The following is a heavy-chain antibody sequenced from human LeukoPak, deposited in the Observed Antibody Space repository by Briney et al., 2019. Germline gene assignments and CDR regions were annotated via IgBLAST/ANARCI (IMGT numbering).Heavy chain of an antibody. D-gene: IGHD5-18*01. CDR2: ISSSSSYR. CDR1: GFTFSNYN. CDR3: ARVDTLDY. Sequence: GGSLRLSCAASGFTFSNYNMNWVRQAPGKGLEWVSSISSSSSYRYYADSVKGRFTISRDNAKNSLFLQMNSLRAEDTAVYYCARVDTLDYWGQGTLATVSS. J-gene: IGHJ4*02. V-gene: IGHV3-21*01.